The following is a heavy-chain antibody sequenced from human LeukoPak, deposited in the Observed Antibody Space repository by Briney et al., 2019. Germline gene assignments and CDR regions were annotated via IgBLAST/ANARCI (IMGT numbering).Heavy chain of an antibody. CDR1: GGSISSGDYY. CDR3: ARAPVLLWFGEFVYYFDY. Sequence: PSETLSLTCTVSGGSISSGDYYWSGIRQPPGKGLEWIGYIYYSGSTYYDPSLKSRVTISVDTSKNQFSLKLSSVTAADTAVYYCARAPVLLWFGEFVYYFDYWGQGTLVTVSS. J-gene: IGHJ4*02. D-gene: IGHD3-10*01. V-gene: IGHV4-30-4*01. CDR2: IYYSGST.